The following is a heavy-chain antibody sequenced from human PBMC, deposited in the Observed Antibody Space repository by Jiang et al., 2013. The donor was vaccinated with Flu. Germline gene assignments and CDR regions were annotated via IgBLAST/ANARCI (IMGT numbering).Heavy chain of an antibody. CDR3: ARTVFYSSWSTYDAFDI. J-gene: IGHJ3*02. Sequence: SLTCTVSGGSISSSSYYWGWDPPAPRKGLEWIGSIYYSGSTYYNPSLKSRVTISVDTSKNQFSLKLSSVTAADTAVYYCARTVFYSSWSTYDAFDIWGQGTMVTVSS. CDR2: IYYSGST. D-gene: IGHD6-13*01. V-gene: IGHV4-39*01. CDR1: GGSISSSSYY.